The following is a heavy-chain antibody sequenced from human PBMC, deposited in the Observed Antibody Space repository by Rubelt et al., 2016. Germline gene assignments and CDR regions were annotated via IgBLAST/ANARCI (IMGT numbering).Heavy chain of an antibody. CDR2: IYSGGAT. CDR3: SGGSGWLIDY. Sequence: GGGLVQPGGSLRLSCAASGFAVSSNDMTWVRQAPGKGLEWVSVIYSGGATYYAGSVKGRFTISRDNSKNTVYLQMNSLKVEDTAVYYCSGGSGWLIDYWGQGTLVTVSS. D-gene: IGHD6-19*01. V-gene: IGHV3-53*01. J-gene: IGHJ4*02. CDR1: GFAVSSND.